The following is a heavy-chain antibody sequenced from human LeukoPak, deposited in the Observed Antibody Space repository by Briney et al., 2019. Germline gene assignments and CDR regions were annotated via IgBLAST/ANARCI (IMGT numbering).Heavy chain of an antibody. V-gene: IGHV3-30*03. CDR3: AREGPLGYCSGGSCYYYYGMDV. D-gene: IGHD2-15*01. CDR2: ISYDGSDK. CDR1: GFTFSTCG. J-gene: IGHJ6*02. Sequence: GGSLRLSCAASGFTFSTCGMHWVRQAPGKGLEWVAVISYDGSDKFYADSVKGRFTISRDNSKNTLYLQMNSLRAEDTAVYYCAREGPLGYCSGGSCYYYYGMDVWGQGTTVTVSS.